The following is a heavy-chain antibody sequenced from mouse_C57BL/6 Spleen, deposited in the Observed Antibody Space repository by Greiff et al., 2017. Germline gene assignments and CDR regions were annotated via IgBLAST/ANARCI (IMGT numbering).Heavy chain of an antibody. CDR2: INPSSGYT. D-gene: IGHD1-1*01. Sequence: VPLQQSGAELARPGASVKMSCKASGYTFTSYTMRWVKQRPGPGLEWIGYINPSSGYTKYNQKFKDKATLTADKSSSTAYMQLSSLTSEDSAVYYCARSIGGSGFDYWGKGTTLTASS. CDR1: GYTFTSYT. CDR3: ARSIGGSGFDY. V-gene: IGHV1-4*01. J-gene: IGHJ2*01.